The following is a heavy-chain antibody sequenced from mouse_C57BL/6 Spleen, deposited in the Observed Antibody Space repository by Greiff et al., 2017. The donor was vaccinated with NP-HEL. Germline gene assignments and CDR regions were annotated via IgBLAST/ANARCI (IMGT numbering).Heavy chain of an antibody. V-gene: IGHV5-9-1*02. CDR2: ISSGGDYI. CDR1: GFTFSSYA. Sequence: EVQRVESGEGLVKPGGSLKLSCAASGFTFSSYAMSWVRQTPEKRLEWVAYISSGGDYIYYADTVKGRFTISRDNARNTLYLQMSSLKSEDTAMYYCTRDPHYYGSSYYYFDYWGQGTTLTVSS. D-gene: IGHD1-1*01. J-gene: IGHJ2*01. CDR3: TRDPHYYGSSYYYFDY.